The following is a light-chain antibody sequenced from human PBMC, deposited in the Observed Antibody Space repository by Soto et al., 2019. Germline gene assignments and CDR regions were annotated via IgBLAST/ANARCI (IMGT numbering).Light chain of an antibody. CDR2: EAS. CDR1: QSVSSD. Sequence: IVLTQSPATLSLSPWERAKLCCRASQSVSSDLAWYHQKPGQAPRLLIYEASSRATGIPARFSGGGSGTVFTLTISRLEPEDFAVYYCQQRSNWPWTFGQGTKVDIK. V-gene: IGKV3-11*01. CDR3: QQRSNWPWT. J-gene: IGKJ1*01.